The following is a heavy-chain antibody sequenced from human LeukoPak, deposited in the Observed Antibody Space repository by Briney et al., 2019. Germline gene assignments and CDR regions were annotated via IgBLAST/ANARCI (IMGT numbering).Heavy chain of an antibody. J-gene: IGHJ6*03. CDR2: PIFGTA. V-gene: IGHV1-69*01. Sequence: PIFGTANYAQKFQGRVTITADESTSTAYMELSSLRSEDTAVYYCARDRIVAGYYYYYMDVWGKGTTVTVSS. CDR3: ARDRIVAGYYYYYMDV. D-gene: IGHD2-21*01.